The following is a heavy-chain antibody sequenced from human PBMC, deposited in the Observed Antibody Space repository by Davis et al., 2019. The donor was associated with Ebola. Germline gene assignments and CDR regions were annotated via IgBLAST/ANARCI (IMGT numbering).Heavy chain of an antibody. CDR3: TTPGGQDSGYDVFDI. Sequence: AASVKVSCKASGYTFTDYYMYWVRQAPGQGLEWMGRLITDTGGTEYAQKFQGRVTMTRDTSTTTVYMDLSSLRSEDAALYYCTTPGGQDSGYDVFDIWGQGTMVTVSS. CDR1: GYTFTDYY. V-gene: IGHV1-2*06. J-gene: IGHJ3*02. CDR2: LITDTGGT. D-gene: IGHD5-12*01.